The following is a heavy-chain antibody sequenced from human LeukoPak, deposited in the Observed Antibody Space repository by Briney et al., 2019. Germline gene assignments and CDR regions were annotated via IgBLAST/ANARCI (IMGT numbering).Heavy chain of an antibody. V-gene: IGHV1-18*01. J-gene: IGHJ6*03. Sequence: ASVKVSCKAFGYTFINYGISWVRQAPGQGLEWMGWISGYDGNTNYAQEVQGRVTMTTDTSSSTAYMELRSLSSDDTAVYYCARAGGNSDYYYMDVWGRGSTVTVSS. CDR2: ISGYDGNT. CDR3: ARAGGNSDYYYMDV. D-gene: IGHD4-23*01. CDR1: GYTFINYG.